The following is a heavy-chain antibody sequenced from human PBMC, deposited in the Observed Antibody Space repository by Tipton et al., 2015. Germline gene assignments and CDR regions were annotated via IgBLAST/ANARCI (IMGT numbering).Heavy chain of an antibody. J-gene: IGHJ6*02. Sequence: GLVKPSQTLSLTCAISGDSVSSNTAAWSWIRQAPSRGLEWLGRTYYRSKWYNEYAVSVKSRITINPDTSKNQFSLQLDSVTPEDTAVYYCARDPVYYFGLDLWGQGTTVTVSS. CDR3: ARDPVYYFGLDL. V-gene: IGHV6-1*01. CDR2: TYYRSKWYN. CDR1: GDSVSSNTAA.